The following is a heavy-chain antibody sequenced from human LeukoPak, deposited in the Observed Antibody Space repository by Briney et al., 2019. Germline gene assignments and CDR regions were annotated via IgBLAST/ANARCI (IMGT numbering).Heavy chain of an antibody. CDR3: VRESAGMGAKAFDI. CDR2: VGTGYDT. J-gene: IGHJ3*02. V-gene: IGHV3-13*01. CDR1: GFTISAYE. D-gene: IGHD1-26*01. Sequence: GSLTLSCAASGFTISAYEMHWVRQVTGKRLEWVSAVGTGYDTFYSASVEGRFTISRENAKNSIYLQMNSLTAGDTALYYCVRESAGMGAKAFDIWGQGQWSPSLQ.